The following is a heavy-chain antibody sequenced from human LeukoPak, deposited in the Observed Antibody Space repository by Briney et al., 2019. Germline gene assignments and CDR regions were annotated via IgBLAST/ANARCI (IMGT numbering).Heavy chain of an antibody. CDR2: IRYDGSNK. Sequence: GGSLRLSCAASGFTFSSYGMHWVRQAPGKGLEWVAFIRYDGSNKYYADSVKSRFTISRDNSKNTLYLQMNSLRAEDTAVYYCAKDVYYDFWSGGGFDPWGQGTLVTVSS. CDR1: GFTFSSYG. D-gene: IGHD3-3*01. V-gene: IGHV3-30*02. CDR3: AKDVYYDFWSGGGFDP. J-gene: IGHJ5*02.